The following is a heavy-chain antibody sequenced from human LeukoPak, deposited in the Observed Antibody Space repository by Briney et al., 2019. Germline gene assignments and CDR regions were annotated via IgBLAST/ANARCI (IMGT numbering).Heavy chain of an antibody. D-gene: IGHD4-17*01. V-gene: IGHV3-73*01. CDR3: SVAYGDYVPYY. CDR1: GFTFSDSD. Sequence: GGSLRLSCAASGFTFSDSDVHWVRQASGKGLEWVGRLTSEAYSYATAYAASVNARFTISRDDSKNTAYLQMNSLKTEDTAVYYCSVAYGDYVPYYWGQGTLVTVSS. J-gene: IGHJ4*02. CDR2: LTSEAYSYAT.